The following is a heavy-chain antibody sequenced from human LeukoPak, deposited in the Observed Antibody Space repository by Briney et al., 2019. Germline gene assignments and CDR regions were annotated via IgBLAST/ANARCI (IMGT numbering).Heavy chain of an antibody. CDR1: GFTFSSYA. CDR3: AKGDSSSWYGD. D-gene: IGHD6-13*01. Sequence: GGSLRLSCAASGFTFSSYAMSWIRQAPGKGLEWVSAISGSGGSTYYADSVKGRFTISRDNSKNTLYLQMNSLRAEDTALYYCAKGDSSSWYGDWGQGTLVTVSS. J-gene: IGHJ4*02. CDR2: ISGSGGST. V-gene: IGHV3-23*01.